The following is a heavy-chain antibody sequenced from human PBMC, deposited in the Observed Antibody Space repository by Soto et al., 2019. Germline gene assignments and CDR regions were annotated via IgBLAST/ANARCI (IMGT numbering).Heavy chain of an antibody. J-gene: IGHJ6*01. CDR3: ARDLLVVVSATVRYYYGMDV. D-gene: IGHD2-15*01. CDR1: GFLFSTYE. V-gene: IGHV3-48*03. CDR2: ISSDGSAR. Sequence: LRLSCEASGFLFSTYEMNWVRQSPGRGLEWVAYISSDGSARHYADSVRGRFTVSRDNARNSLDLQMNSLRAEDTATYFCARDLLVVVSATVRYYYGMDVWGRGTTVAVSS.